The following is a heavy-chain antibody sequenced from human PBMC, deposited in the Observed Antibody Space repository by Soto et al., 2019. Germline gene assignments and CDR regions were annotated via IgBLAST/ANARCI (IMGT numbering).Heavy chain of an antibody. D-gene: IGHD4-17*01. CDR3: ARGYGDYYWYFDL. Sequence: QVQLQQWGAGLLKPSETLSLTCAVYGGSFSGYYWSWIRQPPGKGLEWIGESNHSGSTNYNPSLKSRVTISGDTSKNQCSLKLSSVTAADTAVYYCARGYGDYYWYFDLWGRGTLVTVSS. CDR2: SNHSGST. CDR1: GGSFSGYY. J-gene: IGHJ2*01. V-gene: IGHV4-34*01.